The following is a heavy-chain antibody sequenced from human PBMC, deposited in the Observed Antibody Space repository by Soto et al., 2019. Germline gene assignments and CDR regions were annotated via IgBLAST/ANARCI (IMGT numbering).Heavy chain of an antibody. D-gene: IGHD3-10*01. CDR3: AAPRDEYGSGVSWFTYGMDI. J-gene: IGHJ6*02. Sequence: SVKVSCKASGGGFSCYAISSVRQAHGQGLEWMGGIIPIFGTADYAQKSQGRATISADESTSTAHXERSCLTVDDTAIYYCAAPRDEYGSGVSWFTYGMDIWGQGTTVTVSS. V-gene: IGHV1-69*13. CDR1: GGGFSCYA. CDR2: IIPIFGTA.